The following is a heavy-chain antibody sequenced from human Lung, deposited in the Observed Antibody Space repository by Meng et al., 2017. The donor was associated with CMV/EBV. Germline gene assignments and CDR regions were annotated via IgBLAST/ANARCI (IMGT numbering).Heavy chain of an antibody. Sequence: SSVKVSCKASGGAFSNYGIGWVRQAPGQGLEGPGGIIPCFYTTRYAQKFQGRVSITTDEHTMTDYFELASPTSDDTAVYYCARAGLLQHAFDVWGQGTVVTVSS. D-gene: IGHD3-10*01. V-gene: IGHV1-69*05. CDR2: IIPCFYTT. CDR3: ARAGLLQHAFDV. J-gene: IGHJ3*01. CDR1: GGAFSNYG.